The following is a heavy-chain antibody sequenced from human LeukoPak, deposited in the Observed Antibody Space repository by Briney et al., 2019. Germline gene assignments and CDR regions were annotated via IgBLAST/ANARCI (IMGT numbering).Heavy chain of an antibody. CDR2: IYYSGST. Sequence: SETLSLTCTVSGGSISSSSYYWGWLRQPPGKGLEWIGTIYYSGSTYYNPSLKSRVTISVDTSKNQFSLKLSSVTAADTAVYYCARPHSSSPYNWFDPWGQGTLVTVSS. CDR3: ARPHSSSPYNWFDP. CDR1: GGSISSSSYY. V-gene: IGHV4-39*01. J-gene: IGHJ5*02. D-gene: IGHD6-13*01.